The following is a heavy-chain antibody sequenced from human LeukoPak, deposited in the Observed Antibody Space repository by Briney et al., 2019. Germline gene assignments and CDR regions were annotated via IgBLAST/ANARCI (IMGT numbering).Heavy chain of an antibody. V-gene: IGHV3-7*01. CDR3: AREYCSGGSCYSPGHGLGAFDI. Sequence: GGSLRLSCAASGFTFSSYWMSWVRQAPGKGLEWVANIKQDGSEKYYVDSVKGRFTISRDNAKNSLYLQMNSLRAEDTAVYYCAREYCSGGSCYSPGHGLGAFDIWGQGTMVTVSS. CDR2: IKQDGSEK. J-gene: IGHJ3*02. CDR1: GFTFSSYW. D-gene: IGHD2-15*01.